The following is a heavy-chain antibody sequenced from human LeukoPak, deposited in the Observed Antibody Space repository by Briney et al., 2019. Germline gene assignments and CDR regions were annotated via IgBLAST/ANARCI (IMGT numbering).Heavy chain of an antibody. V-gene: IGHV3-23*01. J-gene: IGHJ4*02. CDR2: INSGGAI. D-gene: IGHD3-3*01. CDR3: ARVPYRYYDFWSGYPGGYFDF. Sequence: PGGSLRLSCAASGFTFSDYAMTWVRQAPGKGLEWVSTINSGGAINYADSVKGRFTISRDNSKNTLYLQMNSLRAEDTALYYCARVPYRYYDFWSGYPGGYFDFWGQGTLVTVSS. CDR1: GFTFSDYA.